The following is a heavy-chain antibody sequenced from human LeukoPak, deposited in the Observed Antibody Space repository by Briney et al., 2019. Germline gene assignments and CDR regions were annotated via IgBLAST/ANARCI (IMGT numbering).Heavy chain of an antibody. Sequence: GDSLKLSCAASGFTFSGSAMHWVRQASGKGLEWVGRIRSKANSYATVYAASVKGRFTISRDDSKNTAFLQMNSLKSEDTAVYYCTATVVTPFDSWGQGTLVTVSS. V-gene: IGHV3-73*01. CDR1: GFTFSGSA. J-gene: IGHJ4*02. CDR3: TATVVTPFDS. D-gene: IGHD4-23*01. CDR2: IRSKANSYAT.